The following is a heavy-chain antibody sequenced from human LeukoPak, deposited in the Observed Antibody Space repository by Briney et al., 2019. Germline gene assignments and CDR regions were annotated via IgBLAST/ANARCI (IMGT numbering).Heavy chain of an antibody. J-gene: IGHJ5*02. D-gene: IGHD2-21*02. Sequence: SETLSLTCAVSGYSISSGYYWGWIRQPPGKGLEWIGSIYHSGSTYYNPSLKSRVTISVDTSKNQFSLKLSSVTAADTAVYYCVRSYCGGDCYSPWSQGTLVTVSS. CDR2: IYHSGST. V-gene: IGHV4-38-2*01. CDR3: VRSYCGGDCYSP. CDR1: GYSISSGYY.